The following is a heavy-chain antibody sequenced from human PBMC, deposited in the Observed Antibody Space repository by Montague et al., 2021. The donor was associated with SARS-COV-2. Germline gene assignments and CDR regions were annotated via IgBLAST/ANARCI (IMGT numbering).Heavy chain of an antibody. J-gene: IGHJ4*02. CDR1: GDSVNTNLYY. D-gene: IGHD2-15*01. V-gene: IGHV4-39*01. Sequence: SETLSLTCTVSGDSVNTNLYYWGWIRQPPGKGLQWTGNIYYTGTIYYNPSIKSRVTMSVDTSKNQFSLKLTSVTAADTAVYYCANADRCSSGSCYSPFDSWGQGSLVTVSS. CDR2: IYYTGTI. CDR3: ANADRCSSGSCYSPFDS.